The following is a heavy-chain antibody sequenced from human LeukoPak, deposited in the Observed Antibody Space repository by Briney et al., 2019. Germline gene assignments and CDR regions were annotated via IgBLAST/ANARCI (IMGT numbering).Heavy chain of an antibody. CDR1: GYRFTNYG. J-gene: IGHJ5*02. Sequence: ASVKVSCKAAGYRFTNYGFSWVRQAPGQGLEWMGWISAYNGNTNYAQKLQGRVTMTTDISTSTAYMELRSLRSDDTAVYYCARERGYDFRSGSDENWFDPWGQGTLVTVSS. CDR2: ISAYNGNT. D-gene: IGHD3-3*01. CDR3: ARERGYDFRSGSDENWFDP. V-gene: IGHV1-18*01.